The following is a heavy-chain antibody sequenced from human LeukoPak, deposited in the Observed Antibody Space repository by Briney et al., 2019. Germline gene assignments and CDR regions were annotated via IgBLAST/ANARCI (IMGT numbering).Heavy chain of an antibody. V-gene: IGHV4-61*02. D-gene: IGHD5-24*01. CDR3: AKSDGYGLIDY. J-gene: IGHJ4*02. CDR1: GASISSGGYY. CDR2: IYASGKT. Sequence: SETLSLTCTVSGASISSGGYYWSWIRQPAGKGLEWIGRIYASGKTNYNPSLKSRVTISVDTSKNQFSLRLTSVTTADTAVYYCAKSDGYGLIDYWGQGTLVTVSS.